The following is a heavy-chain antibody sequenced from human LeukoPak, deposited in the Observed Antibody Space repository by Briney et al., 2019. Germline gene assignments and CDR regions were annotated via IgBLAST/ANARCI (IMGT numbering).Heavy chain of an antibody. J-gene: IGHJ4*02. V-gene: IGHV3-30-3*01. Sequence: GKSLRLSCEASGFTFSSYAMHWVRQAPGKGLEWVAVISYDGSNKYYADAVKGRFTISRDNSKNTLYLQMNTLRPEDTAVYCCARPRHDCGDSSLGYWGQGTLVTVSS. D-gene: IGHD4-17*01. CDR2: ISYDGSNK. CDR1: GFTFSSYA. CDR3: ARPRHDCGDSSLGY.